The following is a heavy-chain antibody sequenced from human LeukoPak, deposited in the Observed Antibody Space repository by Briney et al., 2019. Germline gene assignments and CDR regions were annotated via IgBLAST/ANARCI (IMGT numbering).Heavy chain of an antibody. J-gene: IGHJ4*02. CDR3: ASQTYGSGSNDY. CDR1: GFTFSSYA. CDR2: ISYDGSNK. D-gene: IGHD3-10*01. V-gene: IGHV3-30-3*01. Sequence: GGSLSLPCAPSGFTFSSYAMHWVRQAPGRGLEWVAVISYDGSNKYYADSVKGRFTISRDNSKNTLYLQMNSLRAEDTAVYYCASQTYGSGSNDYWGQGTLVTVSS.